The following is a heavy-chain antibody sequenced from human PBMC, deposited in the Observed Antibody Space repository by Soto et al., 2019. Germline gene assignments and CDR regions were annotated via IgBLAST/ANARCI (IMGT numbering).Heavy chain of an antibody. CDR1: GYSFTSYW. Sequence: GESLKISCKGSGYSFTSYWIGWVRQMPGKGLEWMGIIYPGDSDTRYSPSFQGQVTISADKSISTTYLQWSSLKASDTALFYCARLSHTRARDYYYYGMDVWGQGTTVTVSS. CDR3: ARLSHTRARDYYYYGMDV. J-gene: IGHJ6*02. D-gene: IGHD1-26*01. CDR2: IYPGDSDT. V-gene: IGHV5-51*01.